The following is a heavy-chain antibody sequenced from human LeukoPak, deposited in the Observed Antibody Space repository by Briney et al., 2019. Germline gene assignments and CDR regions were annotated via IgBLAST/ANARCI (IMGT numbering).Heavy chain of an antibody. CDR2: ISGSGGST. Sequence: GGSLRLSCAASGFTFSSYAMSWVRQAPGKGLEWVSAISGSGGSTYYADSVKGRFTISRDNSKNTLYLQMNSLKTGDTAVYYCATDRLWFDYWGQGTLVTVSS. CDR1: GFTFSSYA. CDR3: ATDRLWFDY. V-gene: IGHV3-23*01. J-gene: IGHJ5*01.